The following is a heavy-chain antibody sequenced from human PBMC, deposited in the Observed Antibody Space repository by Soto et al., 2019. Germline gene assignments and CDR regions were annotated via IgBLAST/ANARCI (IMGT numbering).Heavy chain of an antibody. D-gene: IGHD5-12*01. CDR3: ARDRGGYVDY. CDR1: GGSISSYY. Sequence: LSETLSLTCTVSGGSISSYYWSWIRQPPGKGLEWIGYIYYSGSTNYNPSLKSRVTISVDTSKNQFSLKLSSVTAADTAVYYCARDRGGYVDYWGQGTLVTVSS. V-gene: IGHV4-59*01. CDR2: IYYSGST. J-gene: IGHJ4*02.